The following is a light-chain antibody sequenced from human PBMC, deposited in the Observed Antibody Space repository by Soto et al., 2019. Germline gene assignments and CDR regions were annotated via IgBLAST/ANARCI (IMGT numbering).Light chain of an antibody. CDR1: SSNIGAGYD. Sequence: QSVLTQPPSVSGAPGQRVTISFTGSSSNIGAGYDVYWYQQLPGTAPKLLSYGNSNRPSGVPDRFSGSKSGTSASLAITGLQAEDEADYYCQSHDSSLSGYVFGTGTKLTVL. V-gene: IGLV1-40*01. CDR3: QSHDSSLSGYV. CDR2: GNS. J-gene: IGLJ1*01.